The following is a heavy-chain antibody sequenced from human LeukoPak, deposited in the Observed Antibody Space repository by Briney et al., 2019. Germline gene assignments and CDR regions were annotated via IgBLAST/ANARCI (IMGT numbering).Heavy chain of an antibody. D-gene: IGHD1-26*01. CDR3: VREEGY. V-gene: IGHV3-30*03. CDR2: ISYDGSNK. CDR1: GFTFSSYA. J-gene: IGHJ4*02. Sequence: PGGSLRLSCAASGFTFSSYAMSWVRQAPGKGLEWVAVISYDGSNKYYADSVKGRFTISRDNSKNTLYLQMNSLRAEDTAVYYCVREEGYWGQGTLVTVSS.